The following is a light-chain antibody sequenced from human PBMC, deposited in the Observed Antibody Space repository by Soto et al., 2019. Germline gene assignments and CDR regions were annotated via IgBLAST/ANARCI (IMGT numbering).Light chain of an antibody. V-gene: IGLV2-14*03. Sequence: QSALTQPASVSGSPGQSITISCTGTSSDVGGYNYVSWYQLHPGKPPKLMIYDVSIRPSGVSNRFSGSKSGNTASLTISGLQAEDETDYYCRSYTSSSSVVFGGGTKRPVL. CDR1: SSDVGGYNY. J-gene: IGLJ2*01. CDR3: RSYTSSSSVV. CDR2: DVS.